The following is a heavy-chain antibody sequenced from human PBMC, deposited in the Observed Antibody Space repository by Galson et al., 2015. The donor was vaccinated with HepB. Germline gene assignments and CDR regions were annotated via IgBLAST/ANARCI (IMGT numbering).Heavy chain of an antibody. CDR2: ISAYNGNT. CDR3: ARFVWGDLVIGLYYYYGMDV. D-gene: IGHD3-16*02. V-gene: IGHV1-18*01. CDR1: GYTFTSYG. J-gene: IGHJ6*02. Sequence: SVKVSCKASGYTFTSYGISWVRQAPGQGLEWMGWISAYNGNTNYAQKLQGRVTMTTDTSTSTAYMELRSLRSDDTAVYYCARFVWGDLVIGLYYYYGMDVWGQGTTVTVSS.